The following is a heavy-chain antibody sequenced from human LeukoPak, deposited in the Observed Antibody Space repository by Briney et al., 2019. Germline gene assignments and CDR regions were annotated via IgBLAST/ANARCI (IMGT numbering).Heavy chain of an antibody. V-gene: IGHV4-59*01. J-gene: IGHJ6*02. Sequence: SETLSLTCTVSGGSISSYYWSWVRQPPGKGLEWIGYIYYSGSTNYNPSLRSRVTISVDTSKNQFSLKLSSVTAADTAVYYCARWGLWFGELRDPDAHYGMDVWSQGTTVTVSS. CDR1: GGSISSYY. D-gene: IGHD3-10*01. CDR3: ARWGLWFGELRDPDAHYGMDV. CDR2: IYYSGST.